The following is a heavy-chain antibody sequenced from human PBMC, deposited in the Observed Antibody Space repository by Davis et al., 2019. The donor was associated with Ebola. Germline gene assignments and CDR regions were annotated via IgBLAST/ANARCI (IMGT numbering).Heavy chain of an antibody. CDR1: GFTFSHYY. J-gene: IGHJ4*02. Sequence: GESLKIPCAASGFTFSHYYMSWIRQAPGKGLEWVSYISRSGSTIYYADSVKGRFTISRDNAKNSLYLQMNSLRAEDTAVYYCARVSMGYYYDSSGYYYFDYWGQGTLVTVSS. CDR3: ARVSMGYYYDSSGYYYFDY. CDR2: ISRSGSTI. D-gene: IGHD3-22*01. V-gene: IGHV3-11*01.